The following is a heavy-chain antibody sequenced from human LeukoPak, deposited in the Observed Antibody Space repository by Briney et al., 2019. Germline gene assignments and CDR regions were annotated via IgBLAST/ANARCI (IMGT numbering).Heavy chain of an antibody. CDR2: ISGTTGKT. Sequence: GGSLRLSCGASGFTFSNYIMSWVRQGPGRGLEWVSGISGTTGKTYYADSVKGRFRISRDNSKNTLYLQMDRLRAEDTAVYYCAKGGGETTVEVSAAAGVFHYWGQGTLVTVSS. V-gene: IGHV3-23*01. CDR3: AKGGGETTVEVSAAAGVFHY. J-gene: IGHJ4*02. CDR1: GFTFSNYI. D-gene: IGHD4-11*01.